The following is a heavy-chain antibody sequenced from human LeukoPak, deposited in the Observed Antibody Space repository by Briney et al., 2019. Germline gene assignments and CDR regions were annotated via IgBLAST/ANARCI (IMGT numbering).Heavy chain of an antibody. CDR3: ARPRYCSSISCYFHAFDV. D-gene: IGHD2-2*01. Sequence: GGSLRLSCAASGFFVSNNYMSWVRQAPGKGLEWVANIKEDGSEEYYVDSVKGRFTISRDNAKNSLYLQMNSLRAEDTAVYYCARPRYCSSISCYFHAFDVWGQGTMVTVSS. CDR2: IKEDGSEE. V-gene: IGHV3-7*01. CDR1: GFFVSNNY. J-gene: IGHJ3*01.